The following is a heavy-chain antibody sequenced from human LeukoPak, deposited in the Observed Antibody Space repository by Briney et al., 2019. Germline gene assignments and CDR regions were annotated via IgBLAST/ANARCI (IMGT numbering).Heavy chain of an antibody. D-gene: IGHD2-21*02. J-gene: IGHJ4*02. CDR3: AKLLAYCGGDCYSKGYFDY. CDR1: GFTFSSYA. V-gene: IGHV3-23*01. Sequence: GGSLRLSCAASGFTFSSYAMSWVRQAPGKGLEWVSAISGSGGSTYYADSVKGRFTISRDNSKNTLYLQMNSLRAEDTAVYYCAKLLAYCGGDCYSKGYFDYWGQGTLVTVSS. CDR2: ISGSGGST.